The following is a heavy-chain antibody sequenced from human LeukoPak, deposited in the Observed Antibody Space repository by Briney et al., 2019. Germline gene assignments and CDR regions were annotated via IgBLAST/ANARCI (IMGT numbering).Heavy chain of an antibody. CDR3: ARVAYYYDSSGYRFDY. CDR2: IFYSGST. Sequence: PSETLSLTCTVSGGSISSYYWSWIRQPPGKGLEWIGYIFYSGSTNCNPSLKSRLTMSVDTSKNQFSLKLNSVTAADTAVYYCARVAYYYDSSGYRFDYWGQGTLVTVSS. V-gene: IGHV4-59*01. J-gene: IGHJ4*02. CDR1: GGSISSYY. D-gene: IGHD3-22*01.